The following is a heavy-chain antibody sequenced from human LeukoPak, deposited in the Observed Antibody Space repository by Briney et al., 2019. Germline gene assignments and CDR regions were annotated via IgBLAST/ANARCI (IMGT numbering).Heavy chain of an antibody. Sequence: GGSLRLSCAASEFTFSDYAMSWVRQAPGKGLDWVSTISSYGGSTYYADSVKGRFTISRDNSKNTLYLQMNSLRAEDTAVYFCAKDSPSVTATPHDYWGQGALVTVSS. V-gene: IGHV3-23*01. D-gene: IGHD2-21*02. CDR1: EFTFSDYA. J-gene: IGHJ4*02. CDR2: ISSYGGST. CDR3: AKDSPSVTATPHDY.